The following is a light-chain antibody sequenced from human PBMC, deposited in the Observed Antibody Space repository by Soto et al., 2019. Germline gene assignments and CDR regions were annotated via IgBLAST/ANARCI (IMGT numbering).Light chain of an antibody. CDR3: QQRHMWPIT. CDR1: QSVSSY. J-gene: IGKJ5*01. CDR2: DAS. Sequence: EIVLAESPATLALSSGERATLSSRASQSVSSYLAWYQQKPGQAPRLLSYDASNRATGIPARFSGSGSGTDFTLTISSLEPEDSAVYYCQQRHMWPITFGQGTRLEIK. V-gene: IGKV3-11*01.